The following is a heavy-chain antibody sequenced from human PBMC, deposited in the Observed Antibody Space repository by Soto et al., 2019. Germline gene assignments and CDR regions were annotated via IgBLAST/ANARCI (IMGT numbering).Heavy chain of an antibody. D-gene: IGHD2-2*01. CDR3: AKQLGYCSTGRCYFDY. Sequence: GVSLRLSCAASGFTFGDSAMSWVRQPPGKGLEWLAAVNPDGSDTFYADSVKGRFTISRDNSQNTVNLQMNSLRVEDTAVYYCAKQLGYCSTGRCYFDYWGQGTQVTVSS. J-gene: IGHJ4*02. CDR1: GFTFGDSA. CDR2: VNPDGSDT. V-gene: IGHV3-23*01.